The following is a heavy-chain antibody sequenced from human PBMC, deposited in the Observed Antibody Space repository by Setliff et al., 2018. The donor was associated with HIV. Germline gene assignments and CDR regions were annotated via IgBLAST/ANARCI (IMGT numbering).Heavy chain of an antibody. CDR2: MNPNSGNT. CDR3: ARAGAYGSGSYYQRPYDYYYYYMDV. D-gene: IGHD3-10*01. V-gene: IGHV1-8*01. CDR1: GYTFTSND. Sequence: ASVKVSCKASGYTFTSNDINWVRQATGQGLEWMGWMNPNSGNTGYAQKFQGRVTMTRDTSISTAYMELSSLRSEDTAVYYCARAGAYGSGSYYQRPYDYYYYYMDVWGKGTTVTVSS. J-gene: IGHJ6*03.